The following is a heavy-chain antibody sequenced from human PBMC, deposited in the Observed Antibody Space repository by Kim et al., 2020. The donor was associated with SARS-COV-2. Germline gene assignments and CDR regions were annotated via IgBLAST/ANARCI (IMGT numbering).Heavy chain of an antibody. Sequence: YADSVKGRFTISRDNAKNSLYLQMNSLRAEDTAVYYCATPRRGSGYSFDYWGQGTLVTVTS. V-gene: IGHV3-21*01. D-gene: IGHD3-22*01. CDR3: ATPRRGSGYSFDY. J-gene: IGHJ4*02.